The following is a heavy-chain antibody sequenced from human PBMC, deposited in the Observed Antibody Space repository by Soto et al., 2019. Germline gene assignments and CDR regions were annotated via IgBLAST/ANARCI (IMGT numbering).Heavy chain of an antibody. D-gene: IGHD3-10*01. J-gene: IGHJ4*02. Sequence: ASVKVSCKASGYTFTSYGISWVRQAPGQGLEWMGWISAYNGNTNYAQKFQGRVTITADKSTSTAYIELSSLRSEDTAVYYCATPGVVDYWGQGTLVTVSS. CDR3: ATPGVVDY. CDR2: ISAYNGNT. CDR1: GYTFTSYG. V-gene: IGHV1-18*01.